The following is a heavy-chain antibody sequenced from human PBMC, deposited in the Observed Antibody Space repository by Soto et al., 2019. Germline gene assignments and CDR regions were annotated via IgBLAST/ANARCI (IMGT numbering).Heavy chain of an antibody. CDR2: ISGSGGGT. V-gene: IGHV3-23*01. CDR1: GFTFSSYA. D-gene: IGHD6-6*01. CDR3: AKTEAACPNLYPAS. Sequence: QSGGSLRLSCAATGFTFSSYAISWVRQAPGKGLEWVSVISGSGGGTYYADFVKGRFTSSRDKPKNTLYLQMYSLRVQDTPVFSCAKTEAACPNLYPASWGQGTLGPVSA. J-gene: IGHJ5*02.